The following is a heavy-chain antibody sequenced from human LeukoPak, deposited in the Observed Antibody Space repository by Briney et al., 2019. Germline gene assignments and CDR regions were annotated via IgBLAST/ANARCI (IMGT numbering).Heavy chain of an antibody. CDR2: TKQDDSEK. CDR3: ARDLGPPTGSIGY. D-gene: IGHD1/OR15-1a*01. V-gene: IGHV3-7*01. Sequence: PGGSLRLSCAASGFTFSRFWMSWVRQAPEKGLEWVATTKQDDSEKYYVDSVKGRFTISRDNAKNSLYLQMNSLRLEDTAMYYCARDLGPPTGSIGYWGQGILVTVSS. CDR1: GFTFSRFW. J-gene: IGHJ4*02.